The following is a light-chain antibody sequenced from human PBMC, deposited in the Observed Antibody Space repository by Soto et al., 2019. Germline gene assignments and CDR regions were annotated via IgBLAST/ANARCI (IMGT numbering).Light chain of an antibody. CDR1: QSVSSN. CDR2: GAS. CDR3: QQYHIWPPWT. J-gene: IGKJ1*01. V-gene: IGKV3-15*01. Sequence: EIVLTQSPGTLSLSPGERATLSCRASQSVSSNYLAWYQQRPGRAPRLLMYGASTRADGIPARFTGSGSGTEFTLTISSLQSEDFAVYYCQQYHIWPPWTSGQGTKVDIK.